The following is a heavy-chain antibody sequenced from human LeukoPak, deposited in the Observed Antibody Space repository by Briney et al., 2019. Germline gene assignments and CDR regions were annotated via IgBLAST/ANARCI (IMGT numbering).Heavy chain of an antibody. CDR1: GFTFTSYS. CDR3: ANAYGDYVFYFDY. Sequence: GGSLRLSCAASGFTFTSYSMNWVRQAPGKGLEWVSTISGGGGSTYYADSVKGRFTISRDNSKNTLYLQVNSLRAEDTAVYYCANAYGDYVFYFDYWGQGTLVTVSS. D-gene: IGHD4-17*01. V-gene: IGHV3-23*01. CDR2: ISGGGGST. J-gene: IGHJ4*02.